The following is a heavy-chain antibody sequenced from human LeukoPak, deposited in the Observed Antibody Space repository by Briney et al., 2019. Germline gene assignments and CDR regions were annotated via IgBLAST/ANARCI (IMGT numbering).Heavy chain of an antibody. J-gene: IGHJ3*02. Sequence: GGSLRLSCAASGFTVSSNYMSWARQAPGKGLEWVSVIYSGGSTYYADSVKGRFTISRHNSKNTLYLQMNSLRAEDTAVYYCARVPLAYCGGDCYPGAFDIWGQGTMVTVSS. V-gene: IGHV3-53*04. CDR3: ARVPLAYCGGDCYPGAFDI. CDR1: GFTVSSNY. D-gene: IGHD2-21*02. CDR2: IYSGGST.